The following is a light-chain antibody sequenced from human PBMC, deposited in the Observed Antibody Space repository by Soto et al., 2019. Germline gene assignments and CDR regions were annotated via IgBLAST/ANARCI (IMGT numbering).Light chain of an antibody. V-gene: IGLV1-40*01. CDR1: SSNIGAGYD. J-gene: IGLJ1*01. CDR2: GNS. CDR3: QSYDSSPSGSDV. Sequence: QSVLTQPPSVSGAPGQRVTISCTGSSSNIGAGYDVHWYQQLPGTAPKLLIYGNSNRPSGVPDRFSGSKSGTSAPLAITGLQAEDEAEYYCQSYDSSPSGSDVLGTGTKLTVL.